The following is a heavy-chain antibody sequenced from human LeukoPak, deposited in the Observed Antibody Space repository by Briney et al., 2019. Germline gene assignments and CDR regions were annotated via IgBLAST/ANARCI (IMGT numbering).Heavy chain of an antibody. J-gene: IGHJ4*02. CDR3: ATVEDTAMVTTVYYFDY. Sequence: GASVKVSCKVSGYTLTELSMHWVRQAPGKGLEWMGGFDPEDGETIYAQKFQGRVTMTEDTSTDTAYMELSSLRSEDTAVYYCATVEDTAMVTTVYYFDYWGQGTLVTVSS. CDR2: FDPEDGET. CDR1: GYTLTELS. V-gene: IGHV1-24*01. D-gene: IGHD5-18*01.